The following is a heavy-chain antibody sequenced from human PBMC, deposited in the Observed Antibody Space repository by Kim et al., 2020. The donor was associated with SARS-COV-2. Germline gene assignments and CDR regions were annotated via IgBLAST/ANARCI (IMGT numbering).Heavy chain of an antibody. D-gene: IGHD2-2*01. CDR2: SAST. J-gene: IGHJ4*02. V-gene: IGHV4-4*07. CDR3: VRGRVSTAY. Sequence: SASTTYNPSLKSRVTMAVDTSKSPFSLKLSSVTAADTAVYYCVRGRVSTAYWGQGTLVTVSS.